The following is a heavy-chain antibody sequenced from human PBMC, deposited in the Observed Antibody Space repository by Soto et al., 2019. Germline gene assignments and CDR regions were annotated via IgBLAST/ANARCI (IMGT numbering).Heavy chain of an antibody. J-gene: IGHJ6*02. CDR2: IIPIFGTA. V-gene: IGHV1-69*01. D-gene: IGHD4-17*01. Sequence: QVQLVQSGAEVKKPGSSVKVSCKASGGTFSSYAIGWVRQAPGQGLEWMGGIIPIFGTANYAQKFQGRVTITADESTSTAYMELSSLRSEDTAVYYCARTEYYGGIEVNYYYYYGMDVWGQGTTVTVSS. CDR3: ARTEYYGGIEVNYYYYYGMDV. CDR1: GGTFSSYA.